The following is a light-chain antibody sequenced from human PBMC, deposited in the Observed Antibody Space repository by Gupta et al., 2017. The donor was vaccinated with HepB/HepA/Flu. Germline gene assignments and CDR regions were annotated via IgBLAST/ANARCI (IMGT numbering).Light chain of an antibody. Sequence: SYVLTQPPSVSVAPGETAIRSCEGDNIGRKSVQWFQQSPGQAPVMVVYDDKDRPSGIPERFSGSNSGNPATLTISRVEAGDEADYYCQVWDNGSDQWVFGGGTKLTVL. CDR3: QVWDNGSDQWV. V-gene: IGLV3-21*02. CDR1: NIGRKS. CDR2: DDK. J-gene: IGLJ3*02.